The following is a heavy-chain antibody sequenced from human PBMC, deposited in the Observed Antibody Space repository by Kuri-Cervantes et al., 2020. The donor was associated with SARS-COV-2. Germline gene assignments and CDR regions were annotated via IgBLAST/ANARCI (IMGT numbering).Heavy chain of an antibody. V-gene: IGHV3-64*02. CDR3: AGEPHFGDLDF. CDR2: ITSDGDTT. Sequence: GESLKISCAASGFTFSTYRMHWIRQAPGKGLEYVSAITSDGDTTFYADSVKGRFTISRDNSKNTLYLQLGSLRAEDMAVYYCAGEPHFGDLDFWGQGTLVTVSS. J-gene: IGHJ4*02. D-gene: IGHD3-10*01. CDR1: GFTFSTYR.